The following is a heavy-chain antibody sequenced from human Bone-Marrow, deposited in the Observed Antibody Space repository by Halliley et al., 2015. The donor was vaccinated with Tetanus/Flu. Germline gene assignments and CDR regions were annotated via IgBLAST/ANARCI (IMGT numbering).Heavy chain of an antibody. D-gene: IGHD3-3*01. Sequence: TLSLTCAVSGGSISSTKWWSWVRQPPGKGLEWIGQIYQTESTNYNPSLKSRATISVDKSKNYLSLRLSSVTAADTAIYYCASHYGFSFDPWGQGTLVIVSS. J-gene: IGHJ5*02. CDR2: IYQTEST. CDR3: ASHYGFSFDP. V-gene: IGHV4-4*02. CDR1: GGSISSTKW.